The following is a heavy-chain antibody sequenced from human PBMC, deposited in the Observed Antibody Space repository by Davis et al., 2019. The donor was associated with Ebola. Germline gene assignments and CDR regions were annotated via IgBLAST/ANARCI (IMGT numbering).Heavy chain of an antibody. J-gene: IGHJ5*02. Sequence: SETLSLTCAVSGGSISSSNWWSWVRQPPGKGLEWIGEIYHSGSTNYNPSLKGRVTISVDTSKNQFSLKLSSVTAADTAVYYCARLAAAAGTNWFDPWGQGTLVTVSS. CDR1: GGSISSSNW. CDR2: IYHSGST. V-gene: IGHV4-4*02. D-gene: IGHD6-13*01. CDR3: ARLAAAAGTNWFDP.